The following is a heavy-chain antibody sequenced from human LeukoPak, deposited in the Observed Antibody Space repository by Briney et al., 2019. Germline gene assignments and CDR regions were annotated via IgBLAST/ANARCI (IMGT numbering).Heavy chain of an antibody. J-gene: IGHJ4*02. CDR1: GFTFSSYA. CDR3: ARDAPRFGDRNVDY. D-gene: IGHD3-10*01. Sequence: PGGSLRLSCAASGFTFSSYAMSWVRQAPGKGLEWVSAISGSGGSTYYADSVKGRFTISRDNAKNSLYLQMNSLRAEDTAVYYCARDAPRFGDRNVDYWGQGTLVTVSS. CDR2: ISGSGGST. V-gene: IGHV3-23*01.